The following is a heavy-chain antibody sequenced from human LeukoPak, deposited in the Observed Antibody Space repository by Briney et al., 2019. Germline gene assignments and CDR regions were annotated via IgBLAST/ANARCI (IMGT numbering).Heavy chain of an antibody. CDR1: GGSINYDY. J-gene: IGHJ4*02. V-gene: IGHV3-7*03. CDR3: AREYDILTDRFYFDY. D-gene: IGHD3-9*01. CDR2: INQDGSEK. Sequence: ETLSLTCTVSGGSINYDYWSWVRQAPGKGLEWVANINQDGSEKYYVDSVKGRFTISRDNAKNSLYLQMNSLRAEDTAVYYCAREYDILTDRFYFDYWGQGTLVTVSS.